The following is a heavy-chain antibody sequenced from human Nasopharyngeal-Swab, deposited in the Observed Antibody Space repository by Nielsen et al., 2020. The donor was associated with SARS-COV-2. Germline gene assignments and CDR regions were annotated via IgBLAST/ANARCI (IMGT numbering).Heavy chain of an antibody. CDR2: LSGSADST. V-gene: IGHV3-23*01. J-gene: IGHJ6*02. D-gene: IGHD2-15*01. CDR1: GIPFSSYA. Sequence: ESLKISCVASGIPFSSYAMTWVRQAPGKGLEWVSTLSGSADSTYYADSVKGRFTISRDNSKNTLYLQMNSLRAEDTAVYYCAKAHFSGSWYYSNGMDVWGQGTTVTVSS. CDR3: AKAHFSGSWYYSNGMDV.